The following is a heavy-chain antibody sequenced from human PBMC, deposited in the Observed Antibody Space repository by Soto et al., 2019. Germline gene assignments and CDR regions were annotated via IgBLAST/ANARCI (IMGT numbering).Heavy chain of an antibody. CDR1: GDSVSSNSAA. D-gene: IGHD2-2*01. Sequence: PSQTLSLTCAISGDSVSSNSAAWNWIRQSPSRGLEWLGRTYYRSKWYNDYAVSVKSRITINPDTSKNQFSLQLNSVTPEDTAVYYCARGYCSSTSCLYYYYYYMDVWGKGATVTVSS. V-gene: IGHV6-1*01. J-gene: IGHJ6*03. CDR2: TYYRSKWYN. CDR3: ARGYCSSTSCLYYYYYYMDV.